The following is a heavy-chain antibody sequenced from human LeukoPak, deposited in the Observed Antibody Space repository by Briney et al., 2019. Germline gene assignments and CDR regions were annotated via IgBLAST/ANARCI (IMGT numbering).Heavy chain of an antibody. CDR3: ARSPPSSYCTSTSCYPRHFDY. D-gene: IGHD2-2*01. J-gene: IGHJ4*02. V-gene: IGHV5-51*01. CDR1: GYSFTNYW. Sequence: GESLKISCEASGYSFTNYWIGWVRQMPGKGLEWMGIFDPGDSDTRYSPSFQGQVTISADKSISTAYLQWSSLKASDTAMYYCARSPPSSYCTSTSCYPRHFDYWGQGTLVTVSS. CDR2: FDPGDSDT.